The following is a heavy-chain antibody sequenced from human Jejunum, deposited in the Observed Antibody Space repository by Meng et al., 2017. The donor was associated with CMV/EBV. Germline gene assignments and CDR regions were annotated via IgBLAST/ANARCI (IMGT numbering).Heavy chain of an antibody. CDR1: FSDYT. D-gene: IGHD2-2*01. V-gene: IGHV3-21*01. J-gene: IGHJ4*02. CDR3: ARPPSVGYCSSTNCPLHY. CDR2: ISSSSTYI. Sequence: FSDYTMNWGRQAPGKGLEWVSSISSSSTYIYYADSVKGRFTISRDNAKDSLYLQMNSLRAEDTAVYYCARPPSVGYCSSTNCPLHYWGQGTLVTVSS.